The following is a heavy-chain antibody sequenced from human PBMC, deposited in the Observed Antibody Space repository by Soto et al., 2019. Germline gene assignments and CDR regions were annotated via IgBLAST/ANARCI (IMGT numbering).Heavy chain of an antibody. CDR2: ISNDGSNK. J-gene: IGHJ6*02. V-gene: IGHV3-30*18. CDR3: AKDWDTGGVWDGVDV. D-gene: IGHD2-8*01. CDR1: GFSFSKYD. Sequence: QVQLVESGGGVVQPGRSLRLSCAASGFSFSKYDMNWVRQAPDKGLEWVAIISNDGSNKYYADSVKGRFTISRDNSKNTLYLHMNSLRVEDTALYYGAKDWDTGGVWDGVDVWGQGTTVTVSS.